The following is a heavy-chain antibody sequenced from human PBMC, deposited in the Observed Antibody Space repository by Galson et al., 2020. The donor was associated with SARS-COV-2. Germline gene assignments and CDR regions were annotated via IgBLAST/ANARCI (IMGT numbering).Heavy chain of an antibody. J-gene: IGHJ4*02. D-gene: IGHD7-27*01. CDR1: GGSISSGSYY. Sequence: SETLSLTCSVSGGSISSGSYYWSWIRQPAGKGLEWIGRIHTSGSTTYNPSLKSRVTILIDTSKNQFSLNLSSVTAADTAVYYCARDRFWGYLDYWGQGTLVTVSS. CDR2: IHTSGST. V-gene: IGHV4-61*02. CDR3: ARDRFWGYLDY.